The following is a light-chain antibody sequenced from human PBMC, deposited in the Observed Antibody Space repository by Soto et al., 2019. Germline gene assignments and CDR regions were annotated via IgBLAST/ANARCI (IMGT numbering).Light chain of an antibody. CDR2: RAS. V-gene: IGKV3-15*01. Sequence: EIVITQSPDTLSVSPGERATPSCRASQSVGSNLAWYQQKPGQAPRLLIYRASTRATGISARFSGSGSGTEFTLTISSLESEDFAVYYCQQYNNWPPPITFGQGTRLEIK. J-gene: IGKJ5*01. CDR1: QSVGSN. CDR3: QQYNNWPPPIT.